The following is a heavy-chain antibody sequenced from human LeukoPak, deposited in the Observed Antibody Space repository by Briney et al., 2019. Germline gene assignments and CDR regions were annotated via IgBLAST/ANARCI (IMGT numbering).Heavy chain of an antibody. V-gene: IGHV3-74*01. CDR1: GFTFSSYW. Sequence: GSLRLSCAASGFTFSSYWMHWVRQAPGKGLVWVSRINSDGSSTSYADSVKGRFTISRDNAKNTLYLQMNSLRAEDTAVYYCARGGGGYSCGLIYYYYYYMDVWGKGTTVTVSS. CDR2: INSDGSST. CDR3: ARGGGGYSCGLIYYYYYYMDV. D-gene: IGHD5-18*01. J-gene: IGHJ6*03.